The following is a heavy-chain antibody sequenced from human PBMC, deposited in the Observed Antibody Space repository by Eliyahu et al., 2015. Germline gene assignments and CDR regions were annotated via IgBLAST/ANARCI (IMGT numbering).Heavy chain of an antibody. D-gene: IGHD3-22*01. CDR3: ARDRDYYDSSGARGMDV. CDR1: GFTFSSYS. CDR2: ISSSSSTI. V-gene: IGHV3-48*01. J-gene: IGHJ6*02. Sequence: EVQLVESGGGLVQPGGSLRLSCAASGFTFSSYSMNWVRQAPGKGLEWVSYISSSSSTIYYADSVKGRFTISRDNAKNSLYLQMNSLRAEDTAVYYCARDRDYYDSSGARGMDVWGQGTTVTVSS.